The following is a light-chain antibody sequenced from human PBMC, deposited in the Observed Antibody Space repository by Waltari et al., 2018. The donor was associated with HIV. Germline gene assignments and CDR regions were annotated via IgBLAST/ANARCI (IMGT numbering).Light chain of an antibody. Sequence: LLIYGASFRATGIPDRFSGSGSGTDFTLTISRLEPEDFATYFCQQYGSSATFGPGTKVDI. J-gene: IGKJ3*01. V-gene: IGKV3-20*01. CDR3: QQYGSSAT. CDR2: GAS.